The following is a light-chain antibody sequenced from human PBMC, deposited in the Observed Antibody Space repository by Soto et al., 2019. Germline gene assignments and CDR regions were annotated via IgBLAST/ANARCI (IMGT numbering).Light chain of an antibody. V-gene: IGLV2-14*01. CDR3: SSYTSSSTGV. CDR1: SSYVGGYHY. Sequence: QSLLPQPASVSGSPGQSITISCTGTSSYVGGYHYVSWYQERPGKASKLVMYDVSNRRSVVSNRFSGSKSGNTASLTISGFQAEDEADYYCSSYTSSSTGVFGTGTRSPS. CDR2: DVS. J-gene: IGLJ1*01.